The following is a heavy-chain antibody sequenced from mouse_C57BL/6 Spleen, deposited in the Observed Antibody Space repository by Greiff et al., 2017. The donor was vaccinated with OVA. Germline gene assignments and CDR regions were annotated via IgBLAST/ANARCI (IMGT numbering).Heavy chain of an antibody. Sequence: QVQLQQPGAELVKPGASVKLSCKASGYTFTSYWMHWVKQRPGRGLEWIGRIDPNSGGTKYNEKFKSKATLTVDKPSSTADMQLSSLTSDDSAVYYCARGTYDYDGYFDYWGQGTTLTVSS. CDR3: ARGTYDYDGYFDY. CDR1: GYTFTSYW. V-gene: IGHV1-72*01. J-gene: IGHJ2*01. D-gene: IGHD2-4*01. CDR2: IDPNSGGT.